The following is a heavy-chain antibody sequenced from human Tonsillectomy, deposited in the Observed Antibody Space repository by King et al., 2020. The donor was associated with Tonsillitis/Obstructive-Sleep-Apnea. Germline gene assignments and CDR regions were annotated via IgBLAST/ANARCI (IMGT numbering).Heavy chain of an antibody. J-gene: IGHJ5*02. CDR1: GFTSSRVA. V-gene: IGHV3-30*18. Sequence: VQLVESEGGVVQPGRSRRLSCAASGFTSSRVAMHWVRQAPGKGLEGVAVLSFDGSNKYYALSVKGGFTISRDNSKTTQYLQMNGLRVEDTAVYYCAKELEEGGQGLTTDWFDPWGQGTLVTVSS. CDR2: LSFDGSNK. D-gene: IGHD4-11*01. CDR3: AKELEEGGQGLTTDWFDP.